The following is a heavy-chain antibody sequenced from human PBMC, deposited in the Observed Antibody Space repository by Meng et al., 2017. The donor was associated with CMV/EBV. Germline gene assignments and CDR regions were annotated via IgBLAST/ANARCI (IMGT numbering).Heavy chain of an antibody. J-gene: IGHJ6*02. D-gene: IGHD6-13*01. CDR1: GGSFSGYY. Sequence: GSLRLSCAVYGGSFSGYYWSWIRQPPGKGLEWIGEINHSGSTNYNPSLKSRVTISVDTSKNQFSLKLSSVTAADAAVYYCARDRWVSSWGHYYGMDVWGQGTTVTVSS. V-gene: IGHV4-34*01. CDR3: ARDRWVSSWGHYYGMDV. CDR2: INHSGST.